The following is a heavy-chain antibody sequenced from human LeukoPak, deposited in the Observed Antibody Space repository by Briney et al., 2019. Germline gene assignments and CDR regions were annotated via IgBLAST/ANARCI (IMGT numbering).Heavy chain of an antibody. D-gene: IGHD3-3*01. CDR1: GFSFSDSA. CDR2: ISDTGGRT. Sequence: TGGSLRLSCASSGFSFSDSAVSWVRHSPGEGLKWVSSISDTGGRTYYADSVKGRFTITRDNSRTTVNLQMNGLRADDTARYYCAKGGQDFDFWRFDLWGQGILVIVSS. V-gene: IGHV3-23*01. J-gene: IGHJ5*02. CDR3: AKGGQDFDFWRFDL.